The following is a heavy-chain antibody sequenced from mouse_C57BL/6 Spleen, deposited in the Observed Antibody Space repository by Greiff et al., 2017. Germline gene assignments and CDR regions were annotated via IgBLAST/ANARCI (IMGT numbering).Heavy chain of an antibody. CDR1: GFSLTSYG. D-gene: IGHD1-1*01. CDR3: ARNYYGSSYGWFAY. CDR2: IWSGGST. Sequence: VKLMESGPGLVQPSQSLSITCTVSGFSLTSYGVHWVRQSPGKGLEWLGVIWSGGSTDYNAAFISRLSISKDNSKSQVFFKMNSLQADDTAIYYGARNYYGSSYGWFAYWGQGTLVTVSA. J-gene: IGHJ3*01. V-gene: IGHV2-2*01.